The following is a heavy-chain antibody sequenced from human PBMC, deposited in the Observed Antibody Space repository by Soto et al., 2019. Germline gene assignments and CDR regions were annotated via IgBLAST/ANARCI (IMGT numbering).Heavy chain of an antibody. V-gene: IGHV1-69*12. CDR1: GGTFSSYA. J-gene: IGHJ4*02. Sequence: QVQLVQSGAEVKKPGSSVKVSCKASGGTFSSYAISWVRQAPGQGLEWMGGIIPIFGTANYAQKFQGRVRIXXDXSXXTAYMELSSLRSEDTAVYYCARVHRRDYGDCYFDYWGQGTLVTVSS. D-gene: IGHD4-17*01. CDR3: ARVHRRDYGDCYFDY. CDR2: IIPIFGTA.